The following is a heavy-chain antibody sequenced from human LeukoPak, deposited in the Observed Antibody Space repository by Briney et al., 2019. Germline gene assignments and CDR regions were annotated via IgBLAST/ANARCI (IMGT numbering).Heavy chain of an antibody. Sequence: GGSLRLSCAASGFPFSNYAMSWVRQAPGKGLEWVSAISGSGGSTYYADSVKGRFTISRDNSKNTLYLQMNSLRAEDTAVYYCAKLGYNEWELPDFDYWGQGTLVTVSS. D-gene: IGHD1-26*01. CDR2: ISGSGGST. J-gene: IGHJ4*02. CDR1: GFPFSNYA. CDR3: AKLGYNEWELPDFDY. V-gene: IGHV3-23*01.